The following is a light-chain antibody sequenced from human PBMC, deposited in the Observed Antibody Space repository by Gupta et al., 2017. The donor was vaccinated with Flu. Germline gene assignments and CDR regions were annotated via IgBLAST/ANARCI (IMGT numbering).Light chain of an antibody. J-gene: IGLJ3*02. Sequence: QSPLTPPRSVSGSPGQSVTISCTGTSSDVGAYTYVSWYQQHTGKAPRLILYDVNKRPSGVPDRFSASKSGKTASLNIAGLQAEDEADYHCSSYAGSNTWVFGGGTKLTVL. V-gene: IGLV2-11*01. CDR1: SSDVGAYTY. CDR3: SSYAGSNTWV. CDR2: DVN.